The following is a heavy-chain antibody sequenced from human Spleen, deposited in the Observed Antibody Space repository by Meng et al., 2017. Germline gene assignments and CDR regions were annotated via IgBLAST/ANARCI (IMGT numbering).Heavy chain of an antibody. V-gene: IGHV3-23*01. J-gene: IGHJ5*02. CDR2: ISGGGGIT. CDR1: GFIFSNYG. CDR3: ARHDWFDP. Sequence: GGSLRLSCAASGFIFSNYGMSWVRQAPGKGLDWVSAISGGGGITYYADSVKGRFTISRDNSKNTLYLQMSSLRAEDTAIYYCARHDWFDPWGQGTLVTSPQ.